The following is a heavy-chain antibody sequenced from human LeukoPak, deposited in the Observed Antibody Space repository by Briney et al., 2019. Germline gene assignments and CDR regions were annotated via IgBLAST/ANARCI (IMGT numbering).Heavy chain of an antibody. CDR1: GFTFSIYT. V-gene: IGHV3-48*04. D-gene: IGHD2/OR15-2a*01. CDR2: ISTNSGTI. Sequence: GGSLRLSCAASGFTFSIYTMNWVRQAPGKGLEWISYISTNSGTIWYADSVKGRFTISRDNAKNTLYLQMDSLRAEDTAVYYCTRVSTTDDYWGQGTLVTVSS. CDR3: TRVSTTDDY. J-gene: IGHJ4*02.